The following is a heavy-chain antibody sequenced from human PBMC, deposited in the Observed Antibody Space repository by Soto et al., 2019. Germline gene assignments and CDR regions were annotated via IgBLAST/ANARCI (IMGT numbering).Heavy chain of an antibody. V-gene: IGHV3-7*05. CDR1: EFTFNTYW. Sequence: EVQLVESGGGLVQPGGSLRLSCLASEFTFNTYWMNWVRQAPGRGLEWVANIKDDGSEKNYVDSVKGRFTISRDNAKNSLYLHMNSLRGEDTAVYFCARDCGTPGRGSAVGYYYHYGMDVWGQGTTVTVSS. J-gene: IGHJ6*02. CDR3: ARDCGTPGRGSAVGYYYHYGMDV. CDR2: IKDDGSEK. D-gene: IGHD6-19*01.